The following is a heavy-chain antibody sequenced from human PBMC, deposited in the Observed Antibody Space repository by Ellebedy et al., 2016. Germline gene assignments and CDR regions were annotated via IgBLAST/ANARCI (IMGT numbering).Heavy chain of an antibody. CDR2: VKSDGNNI. D-gene: IGHD3-10*01. CDR1: GFTFSNFW. CDR3: ARDYYGSGNFQTGMEH. Sequence: GESLKISCAASGFTFSNFWMHWVRQAPGKGLVWVSRVKSDGNNIGYADSVKGRFTISRDNSKNTLFLQINSLRAEDTAVYYCARDYYGSGNFQTGMEHWGQGTLVTVAS. J-gene: IGHJ1*01. V-gene: IGHV3-74*01.